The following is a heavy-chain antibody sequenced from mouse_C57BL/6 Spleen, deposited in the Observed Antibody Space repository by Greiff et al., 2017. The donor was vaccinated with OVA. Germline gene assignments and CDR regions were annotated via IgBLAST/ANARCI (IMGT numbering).Heavy chain of an antibody. Sequence: VKLQQSGPELVKPGASVKISCKASGYTFTDYYINWVKQRPGQGLEWIGWIFPGSGSTYYNEKFKGKATLTVDKSSSTAYMLLSSLTSEDSAVYFCARGANWDVLAAWFAYWGQGTLVTVSA. D-gene: IGHD4-1*01. V-gene: IGHV1-75*01. J-gene: IGHJ3*01. CDR2: IFPGSGST. CDR1: GYTFTDYY. CDR3: ARGANWDVLAAWFAY.